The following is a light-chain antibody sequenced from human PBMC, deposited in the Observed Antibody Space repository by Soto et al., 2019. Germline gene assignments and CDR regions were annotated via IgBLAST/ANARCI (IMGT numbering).Light chain of an antibody. CDR2: EVT. J-gene: IGLJ2*01. Sequence: QSALTQPASVSGSLGQSITISCNGTSSDVGGYSYVSWYQQHPGKDPKVVIFEVTKRPSGVSSRFSGSKSGNTASLTVSGHQAEDERDYYCSSYTSSRTVLFGGGTKLTVL. V-gene: IGLV2-14*01. CDR1: SSDVGGYSY. CDR3: SSYTSSRTVL.